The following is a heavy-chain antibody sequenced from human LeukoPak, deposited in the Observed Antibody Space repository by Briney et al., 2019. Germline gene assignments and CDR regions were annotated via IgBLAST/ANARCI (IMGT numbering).Heavy chain of an antibody. CDR1: GFTFSIYW. V-gene: IGHV3-7*04. Sequence: GGSLRLSCAASGFTFSIYWMSWVRQAPGEGRGGVANIKQDGSETYSVDSVKGRFTISRDNAQSSLYLQMNSLRAEDTAVYYCARGTSHSPNWFDPWGQGTLVTVSS. J-gene: IGHJ5*02. CDR2: IKQDGSET. CDR3: ARGTSHSPNWFDP. D-gene: IGHD2-2*01.